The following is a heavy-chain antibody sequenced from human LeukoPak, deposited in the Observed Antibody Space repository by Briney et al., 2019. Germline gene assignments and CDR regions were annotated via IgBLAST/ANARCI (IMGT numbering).Heavy chain of an antibody. Sequence: GASVKVSCKASGGTFSSYAISWVRQAPGQGLEWMGGIIPIFGTANYAQKFQGRVTITTGESTSTAYMELSSLRSEDTAVYYCARDVSPTISAYPYFDLWGRGTLVTVSS. J-gene: IGHJ2*01. CDR2: IIPIFGTA. D-gene: IGHD4/OR15-4a*01. CDR1: GGTFSSYA. V-gene: IGHV1-69*05. CDR3: ARDVSPTISAYPYFDL.